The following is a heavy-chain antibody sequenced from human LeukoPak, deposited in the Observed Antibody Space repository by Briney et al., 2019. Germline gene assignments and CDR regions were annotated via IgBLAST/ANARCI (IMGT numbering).Heavy chain of an antibody. V-gene: IGHV4-59*11. CDR2: VDYSGST. J-gene: IGHJ6*02. D-gene: IGHD4-17*01. CDR1: GGSISSHY. CDR3: VSAVTSPPNYFYAMDV. Sequence: SETLSLTCSVSGGSISSHYWSWIRQPPGKGLEWIGYVDYSGSTNYNPSLKSRVTISVDTSKNQFSLKVSSVTAADTAVYYCVSAVTSPPNYFYAMDVWGQGTTVTVSS.